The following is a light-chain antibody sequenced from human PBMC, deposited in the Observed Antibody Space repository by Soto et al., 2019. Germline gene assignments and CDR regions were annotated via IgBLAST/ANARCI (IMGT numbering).Light chain of an antibody. CDR3: CSYMTSSSLNFV. V-gene: IGLV2-14*01. CDR1: SSDIGGYDY. CDR2: DVS. J-gene: IGLJ1*01. Sequence: QSVLTQPASVSGSPGQSITISCTGTSSDIGGYDYVSWYQQHPGKAPRLLIYDVSNRPSGISNRFSGSKSGNTASLTISGLQAEDEADYYCCSYMTSSSLNFVFGSGTKVTV.